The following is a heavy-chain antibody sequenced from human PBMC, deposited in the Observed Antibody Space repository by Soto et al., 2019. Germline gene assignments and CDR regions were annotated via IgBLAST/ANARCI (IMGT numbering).Heavy chain of an antibody. V-gene: IGHV3-7*05. CDR2: IKRDGREK. Sequence: EVQLVDSGGGLVQPVGSLRLCCADSGFTFRTYWLSSGRQVPGKGLEWVANIKRDGREKNYVDSVKGRFTISRDNGRNSLYLQTGRLRAEDTALYWCAGDGSSSWYSYDWHGMAVWGQGTAVTASS. D-gene: IGHD5-18*01. CDR1: GFTFRTYW. J-gene: IGHJ6*02. CDR3: AGDGSSSWYSYDWHGMAV.